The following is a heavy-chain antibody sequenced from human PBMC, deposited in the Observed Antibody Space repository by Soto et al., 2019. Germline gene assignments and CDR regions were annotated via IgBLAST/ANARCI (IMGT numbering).Heavy chain of an antibody. CDR2: IYYSGST. V-gene: IGHV4-59*01. Sequence: SETLSLTCTVSGGSISSYYWSWIRQPPGKGLEWIGYIYYSGSTNYNPSLKSRVTISVDTSKNQFSLKLSSVTAADTAVYYCARIGNYDFWSGSIAFDIWGQGTMVTVSS. CDR3: ARIGNYDFWSGSIAFDI. J-gene: IGHJ3*02. D-gene: IGHD3-3*01. CDR1: GGSISSYY.